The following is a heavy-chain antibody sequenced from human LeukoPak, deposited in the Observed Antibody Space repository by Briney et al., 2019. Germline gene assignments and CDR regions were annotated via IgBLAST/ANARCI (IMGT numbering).Heavy chain of an antibody. CDR1: GGSISSYY. J-gene: IGHJ4*02. Sequence: ASETLSLTCTVSGGSISSYYWCWIRQPPGKGLEWIGYIYYSGSTNYNPSLKSRVTISVDTSKNQFSLKLSSVTAADTAVYYCAKGGYYDSSGYYGYWGQGTLVTVSS. CDR2: IYYSGST. V-gene: IGHV4-59*01. CDR3: AKGGYYDSSGYYGY. D-gene: IGHD3-22*01.